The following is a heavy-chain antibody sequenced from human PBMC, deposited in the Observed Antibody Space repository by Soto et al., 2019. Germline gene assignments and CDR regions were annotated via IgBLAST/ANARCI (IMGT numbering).Heavy chain of an antibody. CDR1: GFTFSNYA. Sequence: QVQLVESGGGVVQPGRSLKLSCAASGFTFSNYAIHWVRQAPGKGLEWVAVIASDGKDKRYADSVKGRFTISRDNYKNTVYLQMNSLRGEDTAVYYCYKDGAIAAADYVFDYWGQGSLVTVSS. V-gene: IGHV3-30*18. CDR2: IASDGKDK. CDR3: YKDGAIAAADYVFDY. D-gene: IGHD6-13*01. J-gene: IGHJ4*02.